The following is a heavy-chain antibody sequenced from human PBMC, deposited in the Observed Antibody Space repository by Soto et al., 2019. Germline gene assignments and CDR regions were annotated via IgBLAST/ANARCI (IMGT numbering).Heavy chain of an antibody. CDR3: ASGSLYGSGSYPVDY. CDR1: GYTFTSYG. CDR2: IIPLFGTL. V-gene: IGHV1-69*06. J-gene: IGHJ4*01. D-gene: IGHD3-10*01. Sequence: SVKVSCKASGYTFTSYGISWVRQAPGQGLEWMGTIIPLFGTLNYAQKLQGRVTLSADRSTSTAYMELSSLRSDDTAVYYCASGSLYGSGSYPVDYWGQGTLVTVSS.